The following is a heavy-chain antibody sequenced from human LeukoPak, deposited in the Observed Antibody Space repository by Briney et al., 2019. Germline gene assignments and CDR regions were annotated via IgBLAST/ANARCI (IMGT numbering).Heavy chain of an antibody. V-gene: IGHV1-69*06. CDR3: ARGRDSGSYANTYYFDY. CDR2: IIPIFGTA. CDR1: GGTFSIYA. J-gene: IGHJ4*02. Sequence: GASVTVSFTASGGTFSIYAISWVRQPPGQGLEWMGGIIPIFGTANYAQKFQGRVTITADKSTSTAYMELSSLRSEDTAVYYCARGRDSGSYANTYYFDYWGQGTLVTVSS. D-gene: IGHD1-26*01.